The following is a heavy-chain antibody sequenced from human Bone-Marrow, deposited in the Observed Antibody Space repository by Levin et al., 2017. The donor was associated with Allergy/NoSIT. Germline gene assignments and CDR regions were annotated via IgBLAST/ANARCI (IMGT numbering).Heavy chain of an antibody. CDR2: ISNDGSNK. D-gene: IGHD3-16*01. CDR1: GFIFSSDG. V-gene: IGHV3-30*18. CDR3: AKERFLLDY. Sequence: GGSLRLSCAASGFIFSSDGMHWVRQAPGKGLEWVALISNDGSNKFYADPVKGRFTISRDNTKNTLYLQMNNLRPNDTAVYCCAKERFLLDYWGQGTLVTVSS. J-gene: IGHJ4*02.